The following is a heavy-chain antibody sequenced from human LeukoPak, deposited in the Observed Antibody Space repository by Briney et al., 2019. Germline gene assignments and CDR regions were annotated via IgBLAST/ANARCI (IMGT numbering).Heavy chain of an antibody. V-gene: IGHV3-23*01. Sequence: GGSLRLSCEVSGFTLSSFALSWVRQAPGKGLEWVSSMTGSGGSIFYSDSARGRFTISRDLSKNTLYLQVDFLTAEDTAVYYCAKGSYYYGSGSYFFDYWGQGTLVAVSS. CDR2: MTGSGGSI. J-gene: IGHJ4*02. D-gene: IGHD3-10*01. CDR1: GFTLSSFA. CDR3: AKGSYYYGSGSYFFDY.